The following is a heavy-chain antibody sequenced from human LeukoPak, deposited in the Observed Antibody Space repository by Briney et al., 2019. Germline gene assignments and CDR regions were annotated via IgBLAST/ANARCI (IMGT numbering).Heavy chain of an antibody. D-gene: IGHD6-19*01. J-gene: IGHJ4*02. Sequence: SETLSLTCTVSGGSTSSYYWSWIRQPAGKGLEWIGRIYTSGSTNYNPSLKSRVTISVDKSKNQFSLKLSSVTAADTAVYYCARDLTTFTRGWYYFDYWGQGTLVTVSS. CDR3: ARDLTTFTRGWYYFDY. CDR1: GGSTSSYY. V-gene: IGHV4-4*07. CDR2: IYTSGST.